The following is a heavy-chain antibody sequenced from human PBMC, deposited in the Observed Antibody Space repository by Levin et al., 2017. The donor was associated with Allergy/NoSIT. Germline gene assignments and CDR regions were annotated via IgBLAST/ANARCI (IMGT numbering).Heavy chain of an antibody. Sequence: GGSLRLSCAASGFTFSSYWMSWVRQAPGKGLEWVANIKQDGSEKYYVDSVKGRFTISRDNAKNSLYLQMNSLRAEDTAVYYCASHRAGQGYYFDFWGQGTLVTVSS. V-gene: IGHV3-7*02. CDR2: IKQDGSEK. CDR3: ASHRAGQGYYFDF. D-gene: IGHD6-19*01. J-gene: IGHJ4*02. CDR1: GFTFSSYW.